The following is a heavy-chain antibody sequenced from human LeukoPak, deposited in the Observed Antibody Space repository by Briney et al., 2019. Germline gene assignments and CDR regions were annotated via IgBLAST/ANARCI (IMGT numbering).Heavy chain of an antibody. V-gene: IGHV3-23*01. CDR1: GFTLSNYW. Sequence: GRSLRLSCAASGFTLSNYWTHCVRQAPGKWLEWVSAMSRSGGSTYYADSVKGRFTISRDNSKNTLYLQMNSVRADETAVYYCAKDGHDFWSGSDYWGQGTLVTVSS. CDR3: AKDGHDFWSGSDY. D-gene: IGHD3-3*01. J-gene: IGHJ4*02. CDR2: MSRSGGST.